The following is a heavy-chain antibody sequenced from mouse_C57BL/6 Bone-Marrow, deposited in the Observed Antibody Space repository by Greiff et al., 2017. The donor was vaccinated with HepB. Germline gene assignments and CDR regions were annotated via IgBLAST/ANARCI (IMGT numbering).Heavy chain of an antibody. Sequence: EVQLEQSGGGLVQPGGSMKLSCTASGFTFCDAWMDWVRQSPEGGLEWVAEIINKANNNATYYAESVKGRFTNSRDDSKSSVYQQMTSLRAEDTGIYYCTRGWGNSGMDYWGQGTSVTVSS. D-gene: IGHD2-1*01. V-gene: IGHV6-6*01. CDR2: IINKANNNAT. CDR3: TRGWGNSGMDY. CDR1: GFTFCDAW. J-gene: IGHJ4*01.